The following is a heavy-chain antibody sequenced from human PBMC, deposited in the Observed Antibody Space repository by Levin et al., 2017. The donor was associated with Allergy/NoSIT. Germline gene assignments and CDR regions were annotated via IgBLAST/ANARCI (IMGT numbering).Heavy chain of an antibody. V-gene: IGHV4-61*09. Sequence: PSETLSLTCTVSGGSISSGSYRWTWIRQPAAKGLEWLGHIDTSGSTNYNPSLKSRVTISVDTSKNQFSLSLTSVTAADTAVYYCARDGSLWGYGPDYWGQGTLVTVSS. CDR2: IDTSGST. CDR3: ARDGSLWGYGPDY. J-gene: IGHJ4*02. D-gene: IGHD5-18*01. CDR1: GGSISSGSYR.